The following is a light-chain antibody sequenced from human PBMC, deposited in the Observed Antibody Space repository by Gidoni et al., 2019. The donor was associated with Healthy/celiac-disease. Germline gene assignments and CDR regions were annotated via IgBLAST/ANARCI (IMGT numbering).Light chain of an antibody. CDR1: QGISSA. J-gene: IGKJ4*01. Sequence: AIQLTQSPSSLSASVGDRVTITCRASQGISSALAWYQQKPGKAPKLLIYDASSLESGVPSRFSGSGSGTDFTLTISSLQPEDFATYYCPQFNNKLTFGGGTKVEIQ. CDR2: DAS. CDR3: PQFNNKLT. V-gene: IGKV1D-13*01.